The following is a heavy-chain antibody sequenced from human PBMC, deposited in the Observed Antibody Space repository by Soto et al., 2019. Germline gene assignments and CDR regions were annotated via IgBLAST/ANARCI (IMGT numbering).Heavy chain of an antibody. CDR1: GGSISSYY. CDR2: IYYSGST. CDR3: ARGHQKPIAARPLSFLNWFDP. J-gene: IGHJ5*02. Sequence: KTSETLSLTCTVSGGSISSYYWSWIRQPPGKGLEWIGYIYYSGSTNYNPSLKSRVTISVDTSKNQFSLKLSSVTAADTAVYYCARGHQKPIAARPLSFLNWFDPWGQGTLVTVSS. V-gene: IGHV4-59*01. D-gene: IGHD6-6*01.